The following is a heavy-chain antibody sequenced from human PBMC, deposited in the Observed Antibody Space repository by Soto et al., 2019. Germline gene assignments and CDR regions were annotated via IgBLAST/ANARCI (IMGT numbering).Heavy chain of an antibody. CDR2: ISYDGSDK. CDR1: GFSFSSYD. J-gene: IGHJ3*02. V-gene: IGHV3-30*18. Sequence: QVHLVESGGGVVQPGRSLRLSCAASGFSFSSYDMHWVRQAPGKGLEWVAMISYDGSDKYFSDSVKGRLTISRDNSKNTVSLEMNSLRTKDTGAYCWAKGVPSPTQHAFDIWGQGTMVTVSS. CDR3: AKGVPSPTQHAFDI.